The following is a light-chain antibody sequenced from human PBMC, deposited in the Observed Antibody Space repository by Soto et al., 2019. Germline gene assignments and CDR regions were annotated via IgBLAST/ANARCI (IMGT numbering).Light chain of an antibody. CDR1: QSVSSY. CDR3: QHRSSWPLT. V-gene: IGKV3-11*01. J-gene: IGKJ4*01. Sequence: EIVLTQSPATLSLSPGERATLSCRASQSVSSYLAWYQQKPGQAPRLLIYETSNRAAGIPARFSGSGSGTDFTLTTSSLEPEDFAVYYCQHRSSWPLTFGGGTKVEIK. CDR2: ETS.